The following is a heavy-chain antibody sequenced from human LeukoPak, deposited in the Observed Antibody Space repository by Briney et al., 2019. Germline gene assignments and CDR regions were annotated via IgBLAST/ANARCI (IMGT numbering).Heavy chain of an antibody. CDR3: AKDPITIFGVVPNKFDY. CDR2: IWYDGSNK. V-gene: IGHV3-33*06. D-gene: IGHD3-3*01. Sequence: PGGSLRLSCAASGFTFSSYGMHWVRQAPGKGLEWVAVIWYDGSNKYYADSVKGRFTISRDNSKNTLYLQMNSLRAEDTAVYYCAKDPITIFGVVPNKFDYWGQGTLVTVSS. CDR1: GFTFSSYG. J-gene: IGHJ4*02.